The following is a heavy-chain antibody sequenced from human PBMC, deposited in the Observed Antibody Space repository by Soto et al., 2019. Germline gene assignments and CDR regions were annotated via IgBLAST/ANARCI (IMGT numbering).Heavy chain of an antibody. CDR2: IIPMFETV. V-gene: IGHV1-69*13. J-gene: IGHJ6*02. CDR3: ARGLRKGNYGMDV. D-gene: IGHD4-17*01. CDR1: GGTFDNYA. Sequence: ASVKVSCKASGGTFDNYAVSWVRQAPGQGLEWMGGIIPMFETVNYAQRFQGRLTIAADESTSTAYMELTSLTSADTAIYFCARGLRKGNYGMDVWGQGTTVTVSS.